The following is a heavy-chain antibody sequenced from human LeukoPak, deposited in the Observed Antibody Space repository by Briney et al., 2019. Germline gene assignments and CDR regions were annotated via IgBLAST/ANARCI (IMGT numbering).Heavy chain of an antibody. CDR3: ARERYCSSTSCPHGDLDY. CDR1: GFTFSSYE. D-gene: IGHD2-2*01. Sequence: QPGGSLRLCCAASGFTFSSYEMNWVRQAPGKGLEWVSYIGVSGSTMYYAESVKGRFTISRDNAKNSLYLQMNSLRAEDTAVYYCARERYCSSTSCPHGDLDYWGQGTLVSVSS. V-gene: IGHV3-48*03. J-gene: IGHJ4*02. CDR2: IGVSGSTM.